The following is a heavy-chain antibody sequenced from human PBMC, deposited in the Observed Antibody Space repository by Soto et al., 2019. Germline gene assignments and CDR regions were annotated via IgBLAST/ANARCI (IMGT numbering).Heavy chain of an antibody. D-gene: IGHD5-18*01. CDR1: GGTFSSYA. J-gene: IGHJ6*02. V-gene: IGHV1-69*13. Sequence: SVKVSCKASGGTFSSYAISWVRQAPGQGLEWMGGIIPIFGTANYAQKFQGRVTITADESTSTAYMELSSLRSEDTAVYYCARPRYSYGSGYYGMDVWGQGTTVTVS. CDR3: ARPRYSYGSGYYGMDV. CDR2: IIPIFGTA.